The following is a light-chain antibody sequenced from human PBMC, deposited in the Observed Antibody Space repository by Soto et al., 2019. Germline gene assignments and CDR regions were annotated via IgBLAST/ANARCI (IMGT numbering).Light chain of an antibody. J-gene: IGLJ1*01. CDR1: SSNIGAPYD. CDR3: QSYDISLNNYD. CDR2: GGN. V-gene: IGLV1-40*01. Sequence: QSVLTQPPSVSGAPGQGVTISCAGSSSNIGAPYDVHWYQHLPGTAPKLLLYGGNNRPSGVPDRFSGSRSGTSASLAITGLQAEDEADYYCQSYDISLNNYDFGTGTKVTVL.